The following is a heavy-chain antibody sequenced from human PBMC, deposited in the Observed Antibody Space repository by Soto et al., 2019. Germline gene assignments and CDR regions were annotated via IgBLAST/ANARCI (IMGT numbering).Heavy chain of an antibody. V-gene: IGHV1-69*04. D-gene: IGHD1-20*01. CDR2: IIPILGIA. J-gene: IGHJ6*03. Sequence: SVKVSCKASGGTFSSYTISWVRQAPGQGLEWMGRIIPILGIANYAQKFQGRVTITADKSTSTAYMELSSLRSEDTAVYYCARDQYNWNYYYYMDAWGKGTTVTVSS. CDR3: ARDQYNWNYYYYMDA. CDR1: GGTFSSYT.